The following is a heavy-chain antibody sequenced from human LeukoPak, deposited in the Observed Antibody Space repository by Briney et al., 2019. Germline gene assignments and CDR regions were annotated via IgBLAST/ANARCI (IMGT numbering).Heavy chain of an antibody. Sequence: GASVKVSCKASGYTFTGYYMHWVRQAPGQRLEWMGWINPNSGGTNYAQKFQGRVTMTKDTSISTAYMELSRLRSDDTAVYYCARDGLLWFGELLYLDYWGQGTTVTVSS. CDR1: GYTFTGYY. V-gene: IGHV1-2*02. D-gene: IGHD3-10*01. CDR2: INPNSGGT. CDR3: ARDGLLWFGELLYLDY. J-gene: IGHJ4*03.